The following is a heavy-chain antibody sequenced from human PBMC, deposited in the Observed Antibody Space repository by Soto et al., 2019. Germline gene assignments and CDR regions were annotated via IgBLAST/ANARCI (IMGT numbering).Heavy chain of an antibody. Sequence: GGSLRLSCAASGFTFSNYGMHWVRQAPGKGLEWVAIIWYDGSNDYYVDSVKGRFTISRDNSKNTLSLQMNSLRAEDTAVYYCARDRWEFQLFYYGLDVWGQGTTVTVS. J-gene: IGHJ6*02. V-gene: IGHV3-33*01. CDR1: GFTFSNYG. CDR2: IWYDGSND. CDR3: ARDRWEFQLFYYGLDV. D-gene: IGHD1-26*01.